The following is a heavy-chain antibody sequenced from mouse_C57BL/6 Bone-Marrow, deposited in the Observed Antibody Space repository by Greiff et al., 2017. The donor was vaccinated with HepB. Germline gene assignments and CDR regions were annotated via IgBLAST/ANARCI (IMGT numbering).Heavy chain of an antibody. CDR3: ASSFYYGNYRWYFDV. D-gene: IGHD2-1*01. CDR1: GYTFTDYY. CDR2: INPNNGGT. V-gene: IGHV1-26*01. Sequence: VQLQQSGPELVKPGASVKISCKASGYTFTDYYMNWVKQSHGKSLEWIGDINPNNGGTSYNQKFKGKATLTVDKSSSTAYMELRSLTSEDSAVYYCASSFYYGNYRWYFDVWGTGTTVTVSS. J-gene: IGHJ1*03.